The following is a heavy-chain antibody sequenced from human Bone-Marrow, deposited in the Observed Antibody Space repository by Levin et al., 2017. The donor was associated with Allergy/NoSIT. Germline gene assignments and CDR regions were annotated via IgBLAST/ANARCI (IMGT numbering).Heavy chain of an antibody. Sequence: SETLSLTCTVSGDSINNGAYYWTWIRQHPGKGLQWIAYIYNTGTTYYNPSLKSRLTIGVDTSKKQFSLKLNSVTAADTALYYCARGKVNGDYFDFWGQGTLVTVAS. CDR3: ARGKVNGDYFDF. CDR1: GDSINNGAYY. V-gene: IGHV4-31*03. CDR2: IYNTGTT. J-gene: IGHJ4*02. D-gene: IGHD4-17*01.